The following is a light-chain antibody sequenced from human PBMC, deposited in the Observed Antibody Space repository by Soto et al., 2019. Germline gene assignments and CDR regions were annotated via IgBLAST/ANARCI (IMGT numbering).Light chain of an antibody. CDR2: DVS. J-gene: IGLJ2*01. CDR1: SSDVGGYNY. CDR3: CSYAGSYTLGV. Sequence: QSALTQPRSVSGSPGQSVTISCTGTSSDVGGYNYVSWYQQHPGKAPKLMIYDVSKRPSGVPDRFSGSKSGNTASLTISGLQAEDEADSDCCSYAGSYTLGVFGGGTKLTVL. V-gene: IGLV2-11*01.